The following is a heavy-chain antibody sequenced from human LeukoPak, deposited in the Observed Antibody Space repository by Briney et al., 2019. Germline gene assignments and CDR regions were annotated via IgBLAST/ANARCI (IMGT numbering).Heavy chain of an antibody. J-gene: IGHJ4*02. Sequence: GASVKVSCKASGGTFSSYAISWVRQAPGQGLEWMGGIIPIFGTANYAQKFQGRVTIAADKSTSTAYMELSSLRSEDTAVYYCARDTPHDYGDYDLVYWGQGTLVTVSS. D-gene: IGHD4-17*01. CDR2: IIPIFGTA. V-gene: IGHV1-69*06. CDR3: ARDTPHDYGDYDLVY. CDR1: GGTFSSYA.